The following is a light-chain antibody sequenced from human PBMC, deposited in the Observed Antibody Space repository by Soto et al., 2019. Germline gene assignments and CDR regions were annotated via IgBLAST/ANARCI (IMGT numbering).Light chain of an antibody. J-gene: IGLJ1*01. CDR2: GNR. CDR1: SSNLGAGYD. V-gene: IGLV1-40*01. CDR3: QSYAGSSNV. Sequence: QSVLTQPPSVSGAPGQRVTISCTGSSSNLGAGYDVHWYQLLPGTAPKLLIYGNRNRPSGVPDRFSGSKSGTSASLAITGLQAEDEADYYCQSYAGSSNVFGTGTKVTVL.